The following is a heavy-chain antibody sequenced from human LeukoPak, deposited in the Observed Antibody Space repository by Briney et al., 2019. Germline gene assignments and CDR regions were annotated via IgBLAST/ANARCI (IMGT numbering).Heavy chain of an antibody. Sequence: PGRSLRLSCAASGFTFSSYGMHWVRQAPGKGLEWVAVIWYDGSNKYYADSVKGRFIISRDNSKNTLYLQMNSLRAEDTAVYYCARDKEVAVAGQYYFDYWGQGTLVTVSS. CDR3: ARDKEVAVAGQYYFDY. CDR2: IWYDGSNK. D-gene: IGHD6-19*01. J-gene: IGHJ4*02. CDR1: GFTFSSYG. V-gene: IGHV3-33*01.